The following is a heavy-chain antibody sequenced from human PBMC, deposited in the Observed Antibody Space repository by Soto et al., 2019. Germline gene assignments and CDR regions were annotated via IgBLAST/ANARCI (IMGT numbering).Heavy chain of an antibody. CDR2: ISAYNGNT. Sequence: ASVKVSCKASGYTFTSYGISWVRQAPGQGLEWMGWISAYNGNTNYAQKLQGRVTMTTDTSTSTAYMELRSLRSDDTAVYYCARDRNPVIFGVVIGNWFDPRGQRTLVTVS. CDR1: GYTFTSYG. CDR3: ARDRNPVIFGVVIGNWFDP. D-gene: IGHD3-3*01. V-gene: IGHV1-18*01. J-gene: IGHJ5*02.